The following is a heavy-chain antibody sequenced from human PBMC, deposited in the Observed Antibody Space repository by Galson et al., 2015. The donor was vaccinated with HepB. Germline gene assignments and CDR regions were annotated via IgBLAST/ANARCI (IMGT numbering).Heavy chain of an antibody. V-gene: IGHV3-11*01. J-gene: IGHJ4*02. CDR3: ATLAVAGPGGDC. CDR2: ISSSGPTK. D-gene: IGHD6-13*01. CDR1: GFTFSDYY. Sequence: SLRLSCAASGFTFSDYYMSWIRQAPGKGLEWVSYISSSGPTKYYADSVKGRFTVSRDNAQKSLYLQMDSLRAEDTAMYYCATLAVAGPGGDCWGQGTLVTVFS.